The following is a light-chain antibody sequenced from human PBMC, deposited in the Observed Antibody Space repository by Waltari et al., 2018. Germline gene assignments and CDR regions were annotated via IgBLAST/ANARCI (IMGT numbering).Light chain of an antibody. CDR3: QQYYSYPPFT. CDR1: QCISSY. J-gene: IGKJ3*01. CDR2: AAS. Sequence: AIRMTQSPSSLSASTGDRVTITCRASQCISSYLAWYQQKPGKAPKLLIYAASTLQSGVPSRFSGSGSGTDFTLTISCLQSEDFATYYCQQYYSYPPFTFGPGTKVDIK. V-gene: IGKV1-8*01.